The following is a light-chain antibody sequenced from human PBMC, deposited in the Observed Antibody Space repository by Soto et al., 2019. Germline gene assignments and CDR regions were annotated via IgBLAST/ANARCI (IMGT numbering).Light chain of an antibody. CDR2: DAS. CDR3: QQRSNWPRT. Sequence: EMVVNPSKNHLSVSPGERATLSCRASQDVSSNLAWYQQKPGQAPSLLIYDASNRATGIPARFSGSGSGTDFTLTISSLEPEDFAVYYCQQRSNWPRTFGQVTKVDIK. J-gene: IGKJ1*01. V-gene: IGKV3-11*01. CDR1: QDVSSN.